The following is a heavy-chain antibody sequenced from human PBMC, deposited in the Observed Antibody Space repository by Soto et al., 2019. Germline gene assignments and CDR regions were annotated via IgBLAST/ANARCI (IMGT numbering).Heavy chain of an antibody. J-gene: IGHJ5*02. CDR2: IYYSGST. D-gene: IGHD5-18*01. Sequence: SETLSLTCTVSGGSISSYYWSWIRQPPGKGLEWIGYIYYSGSTNYNPSLKSRVTISVDTSKNQFSLKLSSVTAADTAVYYCATDVDTAMANNWFDPWGQGTLVTVSS. CDR3: ATDVDTAMANNWFDP. V-gene: IGHV4-59*01. CDR1: GGSISSYY.